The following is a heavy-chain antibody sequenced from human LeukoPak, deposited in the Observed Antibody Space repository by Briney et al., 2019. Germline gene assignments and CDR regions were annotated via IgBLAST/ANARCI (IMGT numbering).Heavy chain of an antibody. CDR3: ARDLLQWETPLAFDI. Sequence: GASVKVSCKASGYTFTGYYMHWVRQAPGQGLEWMGWINPNSGGTNYAQKFRGRVTMTRDTSISTAYMELSRLRSDDTAVYYCARDLLQWETPLAFDIWGQGTMVTVSS. J-gene: IGHJ3*02. V-gene: IGHV1-2*02. CDR1: GYTFTGYY. CDR2: INPNSGGT. D-gene: IGHD2-15*01.